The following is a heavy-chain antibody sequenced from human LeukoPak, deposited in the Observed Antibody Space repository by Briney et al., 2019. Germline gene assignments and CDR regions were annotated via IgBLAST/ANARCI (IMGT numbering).Heavy chain of an antibody. CDR3: ARVPSPNYVSGSFSVDY. CDR1: GGSISSSGYY. V-gene: IGHV3-11*04. CDR2: ISGGGDSI. D-gene: IGHD3-10*01. Sequence: PSETLSLTCTVSGGSISSSGYYWGWIRQPPGKGLDWLSCISGGGDSIYYADSVKGRFTISRDNGKKSVYLQMNSLRAEDTATYYCARVPSPNYVSGSFSVDYWGQGTLVTVSS. J-gene: IGHJ4*02.